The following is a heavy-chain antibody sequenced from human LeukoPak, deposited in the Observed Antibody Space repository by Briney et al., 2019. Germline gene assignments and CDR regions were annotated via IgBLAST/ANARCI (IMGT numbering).Heavy chain of an antibody. CDR3: ARVGKYYDFCSGRGSKSSYYYYGMDV. CDR2: INHSGST. Sequence: SETLSLTCAVYGGSFSGYYWSWIRQPPGKGLEWIGEINHSGSTNYNPSLKSRVTISVDTSKNQFSLKLSSVTAADTAVYYCARVGKYYDFCSGRGSKSSYYYYGMDVWGQGTTVTVSS. V-gene: IGHV4-34*01. J-gene: IGHJ6*02. D-gene: IGHD3-3*01. CDR1: GGSFSGYY.